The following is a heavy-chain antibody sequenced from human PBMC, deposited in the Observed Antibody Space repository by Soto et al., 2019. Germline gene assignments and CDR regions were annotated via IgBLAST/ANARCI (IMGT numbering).Heavy chain of an antibody. J-gene: IGHJ6*02. CDR2: IPVSGDTT. CDR1: GFTFSDYA. V-gene: IGHV3-23*01. D-gene: IGHD2-2*01. Sequence: EMQLLESGGGLVQPGGSLRLSCAASGFTFSDYAMSWVRQAPGKGLEWVSAIPVSGDTTYYADSVKGRFTISRDNSKNTLFLQMDGLRADDTAVYHCAKVIFPTAVYDAMDVWGQGTTVAVSS. CDR3: AKVIFPTAVYDAMDV.